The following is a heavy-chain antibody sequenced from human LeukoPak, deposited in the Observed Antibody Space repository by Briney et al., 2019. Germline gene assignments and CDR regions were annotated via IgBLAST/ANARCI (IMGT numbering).Heavy chain of an antibody. CDR1: GFTFSDYY. D-gene: IGHD3-10*01. J-gene: IGHJ4*02. CDR2: ISASTTIT. Sequence: GGSLRLSCAASGFTFSDYYMSWIRQAPGKGPEWVSFISASTTITYYADSVKGRFTISRDNSKNTLYLQMSSLRAEDTAVYYCVTDRRGILVRGTTFDYWGQGTLVTVSS. V-gene: IGHV3-11*06. CDR3: VTDRRGILVRGTTFDY.